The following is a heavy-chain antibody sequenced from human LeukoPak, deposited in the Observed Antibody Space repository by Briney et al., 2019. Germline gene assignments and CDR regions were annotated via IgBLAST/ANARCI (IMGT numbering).Heavy chain of an antibody. CDR2: ISGSGGST. CDR3: AKDGLLGCSSTSCYLGVDY. J-gene: IGHJ4*02. V-gene: IGHV3-23*01. Sequence: GGSLRLSCAASGFTFSSYAMSWVRQAPGKGLGWVSAISGSGGSTYYADSVKGRFTISRDNSKNTLYLQMNSLRAEDTAVYYCAKDGLLGCSSTSCYLGVDYWGQGTLVTVSS. CDR1: GFTFSSYA. D-gene: IGHD2-2*01.